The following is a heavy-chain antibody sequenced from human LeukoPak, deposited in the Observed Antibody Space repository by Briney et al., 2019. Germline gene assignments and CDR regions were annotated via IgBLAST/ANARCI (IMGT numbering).Heavy chain of an antibody. CDR2: IYTSGST. CDR3: ARDLRCSSTSCYAFDY. V-gene: IGHV4-4*07. CDR1: GYSISSGYY. Sequence: SETLSLTCTVSGYSISSGYYWSWIRQPAGKGLEWIGRIYTSGSTNYNPSLKSRVTMSVDTSKNQFSLKPSSVTAADTAVYYCARDLRCSSTSCYAFDYWGQGTLVTVSS. J-gene: IGHJ4*02. D-gene: IGHD2-2*01.